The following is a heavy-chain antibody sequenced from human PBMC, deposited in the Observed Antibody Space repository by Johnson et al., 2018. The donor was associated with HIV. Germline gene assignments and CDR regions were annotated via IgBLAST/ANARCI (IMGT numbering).Heavy chain of an antibody. Sequence: VQLVESGGGVVQPGRSLRLSCAASGFTFDDYGMSWVRQAPGKGLEWVSGISSSGSTIYYADSVKGRFTISRDNAKNSLYLQMNSLRAEDTGVYYCARDDYRHAFDIWGQGTMVTVSS. J-gene: IGHJ3*02. CDR2: ISSSGSTI. CDR1: GFTFDDYG. CDR3: ARDDYRHAFDI. D-gene: IGHD4-11*01. V-gene: IGHV3-11*04.